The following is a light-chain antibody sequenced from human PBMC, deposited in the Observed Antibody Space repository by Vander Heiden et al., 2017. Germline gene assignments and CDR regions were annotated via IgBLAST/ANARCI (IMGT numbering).Light chain of an antibody. CDR1: QSISSW. J-gene: IGKJ2*01. Sequence: DIQLPHSPSTLSASVGDRVTITCRASQSISSWLAWYQQKPGKAPKLLIYKASSLESGVPSRFSGSGSGTEFTLTISSLQPDDFATYYCQQYNSYPYTFGQGTKVEIK. CDR2: KAS. CDR3: QQYNSYPYT. V-gene: IGKV1-5*03.